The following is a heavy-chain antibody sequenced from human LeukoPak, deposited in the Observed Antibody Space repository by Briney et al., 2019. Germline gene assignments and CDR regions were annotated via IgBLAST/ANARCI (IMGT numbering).Heavy chain of an antibody. J-gene: IGHJ6*02. Sequence: GSLSLSCAASGFTFSSYAMHWVRQAPGKGLEWVAVISYDGSNKYYADSVKGRFTISRDNSENTLYLQMNSLRAEDTAVYYCARGSTPGYYYYYGMDVWGQGTTVTVSS. CDR2: ISYDGSNK. V-gene: IGHV3-30-3*01. D-gene: IGHD2-15*01. CDR1: GFTFSSYA. CDR3: ARGSTPGYYYYYGMDV.